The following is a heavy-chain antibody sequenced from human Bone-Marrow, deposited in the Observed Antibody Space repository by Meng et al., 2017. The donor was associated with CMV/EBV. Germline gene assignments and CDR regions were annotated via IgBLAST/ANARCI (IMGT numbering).Heavy chain of an antibody. J-gene: IGHJ4*02. CDR2: INWNGGST. V-gene: IGHV3-20*04. D-gene: IGHD1-26*01. Sequence: GESLKISCAASGFTFSSYEMNWVRQAPGKGLEWVSGINWNGGSTGYADSVKGRFTISRDNAKNSLYLQMNSLRAEDTALYYCARVDQIVGAYYFDYWGQGTLVTVSS. CDR3: ARVDQIVGAYYFDY. CDR1: GFTFSSYE.